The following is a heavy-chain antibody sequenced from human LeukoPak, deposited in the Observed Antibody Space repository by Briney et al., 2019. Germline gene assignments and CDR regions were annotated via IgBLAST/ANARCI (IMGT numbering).Heavy chain of an antibody. CDR1: GYSISSGDY. Sequence: KSSETLSLTCTVSGYSISSGDYWGWIRQPPGKGLEWIGSIYHSGRTYYNPSLKSRVTISVDTSKNQFSLKLSSVTAADTAVYYCARGRRWRWELLAFDYWGQGTLVTVSS. V-gene: IGHV4-38-2*02. CDR3: ARGRRWRWELLAFDY. D-gene: IGHD1-26*01. J-gene: IGHJ4*02. CDR2: IYHSGRT.